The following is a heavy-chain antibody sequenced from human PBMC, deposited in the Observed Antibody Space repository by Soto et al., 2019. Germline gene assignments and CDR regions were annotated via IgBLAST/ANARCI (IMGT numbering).Heavy chain of an antibody. CDR1: GFIFSDFW. CDR2: MNPDGTVI. CDR3: ASHGHYCMDV. J-gene: IGHJ6*04. Sequence: EVQLVESGGGLVQPGGSLRLSCAASGFIFSDFWMTWVRQSPGKGLEWVANMNPDGTVINYADSVKGRFTISRDNAEKSLYLQMHRLRAEDTAVFYCASHGHYCMDVWGRGTTVTVSS. V-gene: IGHV3-7*01.